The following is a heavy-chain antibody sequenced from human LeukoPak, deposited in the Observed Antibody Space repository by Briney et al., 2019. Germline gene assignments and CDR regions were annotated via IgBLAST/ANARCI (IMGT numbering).Heavy chain of an antibody. D-gene: IGHD3-3*01. V-gene: IGHV4-30-4*01. CDR2: IYYSGST. Sequence: SQTLSPTCTVSGGSISIGDYYWSWIRQPPGKGLEWIGYIYYSGSTYYNPSLKSRVTISVDTSKNQFSLKLSSVTAADTAVYYCARARDEWLSGVGDYYYYGMDVWGQGTTVTVSS. J-gene: IGHJ6*02. CDR1: GGSISIGDYY. CDR3: ARARDEWLSGVGDYYYYGMDV.